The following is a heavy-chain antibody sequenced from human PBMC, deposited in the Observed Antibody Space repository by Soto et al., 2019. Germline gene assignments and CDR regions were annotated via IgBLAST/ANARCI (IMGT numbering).Heavy chain of an antibody. CDR2: IYYSGIT. CDR1: GGSVSSGSYY. J-gene: IGHJ4*02. V-gene: IGHV4-61*01. CDR3: ARWYYDSTGYYRVFDY. D-gene: IGHD3-22*01. Sequence: SETLSLTCTVSGGSVSSGSYYWSWIRQPPGKGLEWIGYIYYSGITNYNPSLKSQVTISVDTSKNQFSLKLSSVTAADTAVYYCARWYYDSTGYYRVFDYWGQGTLVTVSS.